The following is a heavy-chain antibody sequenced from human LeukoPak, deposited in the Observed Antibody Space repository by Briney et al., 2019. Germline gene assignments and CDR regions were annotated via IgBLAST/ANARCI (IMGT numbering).Heavy chain of an antibody. CDR2: ISETSSFV. V-gene: IGHV3-48*01. J-gene: IGHJ3*01. D-gene: IGHD3-22*01. Sequence: GGSLRLSCAASGFTFSSYSMNWVRQAPGKGLEWISYISETSSFVYYADSVKGRFTISRDNAKNSLYLQMNSPRAEDTAVYYCSAGEGYYDSSDYYSAWAFNVWGQGTMVTVSS. CDR1: GFTFSSYS. CDR3: SAGEGYYDSSDYYSAWAFNV.